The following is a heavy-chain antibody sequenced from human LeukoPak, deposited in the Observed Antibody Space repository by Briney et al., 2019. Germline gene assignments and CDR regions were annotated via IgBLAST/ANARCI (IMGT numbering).Heavy chain of an antibody. J-gene: IGHJ4*02. CDR3: ARGPYYDFWSGYYGGRGYYFDY. CDR1: GFTFSSYW. CDR2: IKQDGSEK. Sequence: GGSLRLSCAASGFTFSSYWMSWVRQAPGKGLEWVANIKQDGSEKYYVDSVEGRFTISRDNAKNSLYLQMNSLRAEDTAAYYCARGPYYDFWSGYYGGRGYYFDYWGQGTLVTVSS. V-gene: IGHV3-7*05. D-gene: IGHD3-3*01.